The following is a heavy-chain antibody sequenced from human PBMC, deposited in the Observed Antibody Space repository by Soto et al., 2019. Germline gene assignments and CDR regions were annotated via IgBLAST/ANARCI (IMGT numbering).Heavy chain of an antibody. D-gene: IGHD5-12*01. V-gene: IGHV4-39*01. Sequence: PLETLSLTCTVSGDSISSSNYYWGWMRQPPGKGLEWIGTIYYSGTTYYNPSLKTRVTISVDTSKNQFSLKLSSVTAADTAVYFFARHRGMATSINYWGQGTLVTVSS. CDR3: ARHRGMATSINY. CDR2: IYYSGTT. J-gene: IGHJ4*02. CDR1: GDSISSSNYY.